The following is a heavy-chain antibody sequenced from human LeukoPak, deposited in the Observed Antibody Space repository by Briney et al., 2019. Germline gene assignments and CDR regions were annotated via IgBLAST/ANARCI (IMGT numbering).Heavy chain of an antibody. CDR2: ISYDGSNK. Sequence: GGSLRLSCAASGFXFSSYAIHWVRQAPGEGLEWVAVISYDGSNKYYADSVKGRFTISRDNSKNTLYLQMNSLRAVDTAVYYCARGSPSWAHFWGQGTLVTVSS. D-gene: IGHD3-3*02. CDR3: ARGSPSWAHF. J-gene: IGHJ4*02. V-gene: IGHV3-30-3*01. CDR1: GFXFSSYA.